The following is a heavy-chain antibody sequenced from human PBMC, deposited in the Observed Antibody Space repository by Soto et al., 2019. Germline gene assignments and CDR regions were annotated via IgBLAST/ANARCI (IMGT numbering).Heavy chain of an antibody. CDR1: HYTFTSYA. CDR3: ARDRHFQTSDRVDY. J-gene: IGHJ4*02. V-gene: IGHV1-18*01. D-gene: IGHD3-3*02. Sequence: QLVQSGPEVKKPGASVKVSCKASHYTFTSYAVSWVRQAPGKGLEWMGWISSQTGNTVYAQNFLGRVTLTTNTYTSTAFMELRSLQSDDTAIYYCARDRHFQTSDRVDYWGQGTLVTVSS. CDR2: ISSQTGNT.